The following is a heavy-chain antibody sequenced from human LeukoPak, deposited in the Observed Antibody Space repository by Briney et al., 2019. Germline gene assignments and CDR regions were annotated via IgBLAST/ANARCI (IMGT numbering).Heavy chain of an antibody. V-gene: IGHV4-31*03. CDR2: IYYSGST. D-gene: IGHD2-2*01. CDR1: GGSISSGGYY. Sequence: SETLSLTCTVSGGSISSGGYYWSWIRQHPGKGLEWIGYIYYSGSTYYNPSLKSRVTISVDTSKNQFSLKLSSVTAADTAVYYCARDQHCSSTSCRRPFDYWGQGTLVTVSS. CDR3: ARDQHCSSTSCRRPFDY. J-gene: IGHJ4*02.